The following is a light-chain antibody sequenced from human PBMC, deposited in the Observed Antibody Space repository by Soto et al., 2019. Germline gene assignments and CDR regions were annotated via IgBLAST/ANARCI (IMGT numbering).Light chain of an antibody. CDR2: AAS. J-gene: IGKJ5*01. Sequence: DIQMTQSPSSLSASVGDRVTITCRASESINRHLNWYQQKPGKAPKLLIYAASSLQNGVPSRFSGSGSGTDFTLTISNLHTEDFATYYCQQSYSTLSITFGQWTRLEIK. CDR3: QQSYSTLSIT. CDR1: ESINRH. V-gene: IGKV1-39*01.